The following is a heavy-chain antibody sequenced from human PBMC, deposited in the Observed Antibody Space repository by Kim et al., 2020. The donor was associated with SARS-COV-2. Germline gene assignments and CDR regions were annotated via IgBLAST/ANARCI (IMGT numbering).Heavy chain of an antibody. J-gene: IGHJ6*02. Sequence: ASVKVSCKASGYTFTSYYMHWVRQAPGQGLEWMGIINPSGGSTSYAQKFQGRDTMTRDTSTSTVYMELSSLRSEDTAVYYCARDLSRFVDLWGIVGASPLSNGMDVWGQGTTVPVSS. CDR1: GYTFTSYY. CDR2: INPSGGST. CDR3: ARDLSRFVDLWGIVGASPLSNGMDV. V-gene: IGHV1-46*01. D-gene: IGHD1-26*01.